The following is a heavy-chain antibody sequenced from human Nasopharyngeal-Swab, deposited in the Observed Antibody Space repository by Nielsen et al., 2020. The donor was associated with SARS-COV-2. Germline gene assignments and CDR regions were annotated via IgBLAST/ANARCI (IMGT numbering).Heavy chain of an antibody. V-gene: IGHV3-7*01. CDR3: AREERYFEYLLYSLVPKTYHNGMDV. CDR1: GFTFSSYW. CDR2: IQQDGSES. Sequence: GGSLRLSCAASGFTFSSYWMSWVRQAPGKGLAWVANIQQDGSESYYVDSVKGRFTISRDNAKNSLDLQMNSLRAEDTAVYSCAREERYFEYLLYSLVPKTYHNGMDVWGQGTTVTVSS. J-gene: IGHJ6*02. D-gene: IGHD3-9*01.